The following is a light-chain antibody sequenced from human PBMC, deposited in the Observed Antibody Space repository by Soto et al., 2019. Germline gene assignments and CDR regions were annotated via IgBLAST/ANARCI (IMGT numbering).Light chain of an antibody. CDR1: QSVSNNY. Sequence: VLAQSPGTLRLSQGARATLSCRASQSVSNNYLAWYQQKPGQAPRLLIYGASNRATGIPDRFSGSGSGTDFTLTISRLEPEDFAVYYCQQYGSSGTFGQGTKVDIK. CDR3: QQYGSSGT. J-gene: IGKJ1*01. CDR2: GAS. V-gene: IGKV3-20*01.